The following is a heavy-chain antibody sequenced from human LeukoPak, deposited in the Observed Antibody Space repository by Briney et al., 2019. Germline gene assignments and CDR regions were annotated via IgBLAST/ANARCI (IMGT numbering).Heavy chain of an antibody. D-gene: IGHD3-10*01. CDR1: GYTFTGYY. CDR3: ARDGWFGELLYYYYGMDV. J-gene: IGHJ6*02. Sequence: ASVKVSCKASGYTFTGYYMHWVRQAPGQGLEWMGWINPNSGGTNYAQKFQGRVTMTRDTSISTAYMELSRLRSDDTAVYYCARDGWFGELLYYYYGMDVWGQGTTVTVS. CDR2: INPNSGGT. V-gene: IGHV1-2*02.